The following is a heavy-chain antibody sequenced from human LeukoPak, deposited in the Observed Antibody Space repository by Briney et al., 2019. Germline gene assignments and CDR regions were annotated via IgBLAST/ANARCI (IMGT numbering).Heavy chain of an antibody. Sequence: GGSLRLSCAASGFTFSSYGMHWVRQAPGKGLEWVAVISYDGSNKYYADSVKGRFTISRDNSKNTLYLQMNSLRAEDTAVYYCAKDIVITMVRGYFDYWGQGTLVTVSS. CDR1: GFTFSSYG. D-gene: IGHD3-10*01. J-gene: IGHJ4*02. V-gene: IGHV3-30*18. CDR2: ISYDGSNK. CDR3: AKDIVITMVRGYFDY.